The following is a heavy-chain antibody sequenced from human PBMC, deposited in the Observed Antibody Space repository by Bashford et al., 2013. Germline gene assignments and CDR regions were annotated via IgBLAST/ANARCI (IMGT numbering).Heavy chain of an antibody. V-gene: IGHV3-33*05. Sequence: XPGKGLEWVAVISYDGSNKYYADSVKGRFTISRDNSKNTLYLQMNSLRAEDTAVYYCARDKRGGGSYIDYWGQGTLVTVSS. CDR2: ISYDGSNK. CDR3: ARDKRGGGSYIDY. D-gene: IGHD2-15*01. J-gene: IGHJ4*02.